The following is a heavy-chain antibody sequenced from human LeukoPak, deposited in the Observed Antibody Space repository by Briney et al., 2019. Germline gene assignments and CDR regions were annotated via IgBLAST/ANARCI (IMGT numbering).Heavy chain of an antibody. D-gene: IGHD3-22*01. Sequence: PSETLSLTCTVSDGSISSGGDYWTWIRQPPGKGLECIGYIYHFGSTYYNPSLKSRVTLSVDRSKNQFSLKLSSVTAADTAVYYCARASYYSDSSGYLDSWGQGTLVTVSS. CDR3: ARASYYSDSSGYLDS. CDR2: IYHFGST. V-gene: IGHV4-30-2*01. J-gene: IGHJ5*01. CDR1: DGSISSGGDY.